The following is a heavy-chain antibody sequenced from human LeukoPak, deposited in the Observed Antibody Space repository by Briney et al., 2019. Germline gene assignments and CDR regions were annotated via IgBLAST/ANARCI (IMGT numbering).Heavy chain of an antibody. CDR2: ISWNSGSI. CDR1: GFTFDEYA. Sequence: PGRSLRLSCAASGFTFDEYAMHWVRQAPGKGLEGVSGISWNSGSIGYADSVKGRFTISRDNAKNSLYLQMNSLRAEDTALYYCSKDSAGAYYGSRSYPGTWGQGTLVTVSS. CDR3: SKDSAGAYYGSRSYPGT. D-gene: IGHD3-10*01. V-gene: IGHV3-9*01. J-gene: IGHJ5*02.